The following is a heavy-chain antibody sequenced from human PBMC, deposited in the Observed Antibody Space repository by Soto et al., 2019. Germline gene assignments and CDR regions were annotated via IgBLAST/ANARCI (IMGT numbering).Heavy chain of an antibody. J-gene: IGHJ5*02. V-gene: IGHV4-39*01. CDR2: IFYGHGT. D-gene: IGHD3-9*01. Sequence: QVQLQESGPGLVNPSETLSLTCTVSGGSVNSSTSSWAWVRQPPGKGLHWIGTIFYGHGTYYNPSLESRVPISLDTSKIQFSLELTSVTAADTAVYYCARQPTGYPNWFDAWGRGILVIVSS. CDR1: GGSVNSSTSS. CDR3: ARQPTGYPNWFDA.